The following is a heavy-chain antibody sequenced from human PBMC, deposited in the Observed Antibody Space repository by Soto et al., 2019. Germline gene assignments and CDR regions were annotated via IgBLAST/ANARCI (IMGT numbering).Heavy chain of an antibody. D-gene: IGHD3-22*01. CDR3: AREGYYDSSGYYES. J-gene: IGHJ4*02. CDR2: ISAYNGNT. Sequence: GASVKVSCKASGYTFTSYGISWVRQAPGQGLEWMGWISAYNGNTNYAQKLQGRVTMTTDTSASTAYMELRSLRSDDTAVYYCAREGYYDSSGYYESWGQGTLVTVSS. V-gene: IGHV1-18*01. CDR1: GYTFTSYG.